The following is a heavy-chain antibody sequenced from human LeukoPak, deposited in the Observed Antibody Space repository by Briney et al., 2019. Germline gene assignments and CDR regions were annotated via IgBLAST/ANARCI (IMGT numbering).Heavy chain of an antibody. CDR2: ISAMGNYI. Sequence: GGSLRLSCAAPGFTFSSYSMDWVRQAPGGGLEWVSSISAMGNYISDADSVKGRFTIARDSAENSLYLQMNSLGAEDTAVYYCARGLYYYGTDAFDIWGQGTMVTVS. J-gene: IGHJ3*02. V-gene: IGHV3-21*01. D-gene: IGHD3-16*01. CDR3: ARGLYYYGTDAFDI. CDR1: GFTFSSYS.